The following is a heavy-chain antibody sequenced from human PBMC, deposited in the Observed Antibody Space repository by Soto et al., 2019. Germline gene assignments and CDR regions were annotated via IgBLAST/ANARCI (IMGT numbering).Heavy chain of an antibody. D-gene: IGHD3-9*01. V-gene: IGHV3-20*04. CDR2: INWKGGST. CDR3: TRGAYDDILTGKITAFDI. CDR1: GFTFDDYG. J-gene: IGHJ3*02. Sequence: EVQLVESGGGVVRPGGSLRLSCAASGFTFDDYGMSWVRQAPGKGLEWVSGINWKGGSTGYADSVKGRFTISRDNAKNSLYLQMNSLRAEDTALYYCTRGAYDDILTGKITAFDIWGQGTMVTVSS.